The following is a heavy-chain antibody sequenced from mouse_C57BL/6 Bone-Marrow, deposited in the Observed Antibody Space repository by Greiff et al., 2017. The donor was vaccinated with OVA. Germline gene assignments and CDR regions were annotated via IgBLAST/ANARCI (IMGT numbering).Heavy chain of an antibody. Sequence: DVKLVESGGGLVKPGGSLKLSCAASGFTFSSYAMSWVRQTPEKRLEWVATISDGGSYTYYPDNVKGRFTISRDNAKNNLYLQMSHLKSEDTAMYYGARDQTRYAMDYWGQGTSVTVSS. CDR3: ARDQTRYAMDY. CDR2: ISDGGSYT. J-gene: IGHJ4*01. CDR1: GFTFSSYA. V-gene: IGHV5-4*01.